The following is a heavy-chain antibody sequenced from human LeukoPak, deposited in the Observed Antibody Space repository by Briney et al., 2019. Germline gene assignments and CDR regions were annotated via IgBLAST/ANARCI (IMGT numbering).Heavy chain of an antibody. D-gene: IGHD4-23*01. CDR2: SNPSGGST. V-gene: IGHV1-46*01. CDR1: GYTFTSYY. Sequence: ASVKVSCKASGYTFTSYYMHWVRQAPGQGLEWMGISNPSGGSTSYAQKFQGRVTMTRDTSTSTVYMELSSLRSEDTAVYYCATAVDYGGNSYYAFDIWGQGTMVTVSS. CDR3: ATAVDYGGNSYYAFDI. J-gene: IGHJ3*02.